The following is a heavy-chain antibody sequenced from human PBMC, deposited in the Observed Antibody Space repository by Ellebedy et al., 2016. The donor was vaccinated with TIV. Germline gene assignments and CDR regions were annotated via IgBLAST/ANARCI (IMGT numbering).Heavy chain of an antibody. Sequence: GESLKISCAGSGFTFSFYWMSWVCQAPGKGPEWVANINKDGSDQFYVDSVKGRFTISRDNAKNSLYLQMNSLRAEDTAVYYCARGLVVAATQTLGYWGQGTLVTVSS. CDR2: INKDGSDQ. V-gene: IGHV3-7*01. CDR3: ARGLVVAATQTLGY. D-gene: IGHD2-15*01. J-gene: IGHJ4*02. CDR1: GFTFSFYW.